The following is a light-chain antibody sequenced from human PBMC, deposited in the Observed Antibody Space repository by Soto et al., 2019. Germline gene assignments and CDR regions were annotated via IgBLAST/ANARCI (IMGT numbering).Light chain of an antibody. CDR3: QQYSSSPLT. CDR2: GAS. Sequence: EIVLTQSPATLSLSSGERVTLSCRASQSVRSNYLAWYQQKPGKAPRLLIYGASIRATGIPDRFRGSGSGTDFTLTISRLEPEDFAVYYCQQYSSSPLTFGGGTKVEMK. V-gene: IGKV3-20*01. CDR1: QSVRSNY. J-gene: IGKJ4*01.